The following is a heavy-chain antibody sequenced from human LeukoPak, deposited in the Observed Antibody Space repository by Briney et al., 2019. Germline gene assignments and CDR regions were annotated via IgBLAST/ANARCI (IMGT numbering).Heavy chain of an antibody. CDR1: GFTFKGHE. V-gene: IGHV3-48*03. CDR3: AGSSPYGYFDY. CDR2: ISTSGCTI. D-gene: IGHD3-10*01. J-gene: IGHJ4*02. Sequence: GGSLRLSCAASGFTFKGHELNWVRQAPGKGLEWVSYISTSGCTIYYADSVKGRLTIYRDNAKNSLFLQMNTLRVGDTAVYYCAGSSPYGYFDYWGKGTLVTVSS.